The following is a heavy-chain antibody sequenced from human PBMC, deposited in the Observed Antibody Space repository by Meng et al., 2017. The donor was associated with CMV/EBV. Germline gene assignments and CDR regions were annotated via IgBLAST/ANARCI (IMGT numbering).Heavy chain of an antibody. V-gene: IGHV3-30-3*01. CDR1: GFTFSSYA. CDR2: ISYDGSNK. J-gene: IGHJ3*02. CDR3: ARKNLEGLDAFDI. Sequence: GESLKISCAASGFTFSSYAMHWVRQAPGKGLEWVAVISYDGSNKYYADSVKGRFTISRDNSKNTLYLQMNSLRAEDTAVYYCARKNLEGLDAFDIWGQGTMVTVSS. D-gene: IGHD3-3*01.